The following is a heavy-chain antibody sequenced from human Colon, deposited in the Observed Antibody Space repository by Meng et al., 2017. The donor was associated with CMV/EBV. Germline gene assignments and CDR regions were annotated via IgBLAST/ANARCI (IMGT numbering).Heavy chain of an antibody. Sequence: GGSLRLSCAASGFTFSSYEMNWVRQAPGKGLEWVAFISSSSLKIYYADSVKGRFTISRDNAKNSLYLQMNSLRAEDTAVYYCASGGITDYFDYWGQGTLVTVSS. CDR2: ISSSSLKI. D-gene: IGHD3-10*01. J-gene: IGHJ4*02. CDR3: ASGGITDYFDY. CDR1: GFTFSSYE. V-gene: IGHV3-48*03.